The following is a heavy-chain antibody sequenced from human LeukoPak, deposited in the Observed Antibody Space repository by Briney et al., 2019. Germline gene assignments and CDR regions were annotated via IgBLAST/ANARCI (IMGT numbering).Heavy chain of an antibody. V-gene: IGHV4-30-4*01. CDR1: GGSISSGDYY. J-gene: IGHJ6*02. D-gene: IGHD1-1*01. CDR3: ARVERNGVQYYGMDV. Sequence: PSETLSLTCTVSGGSISSGDYYWSWIRQPPGKGLEWIGYIYYSGSTYYNPSLKSRVTISVDTSKNQFSLKLSSVTVADTAVYYCARVERNGVQYYGMDVWGQGTTVTVSS. CDR2: IYYSGST.